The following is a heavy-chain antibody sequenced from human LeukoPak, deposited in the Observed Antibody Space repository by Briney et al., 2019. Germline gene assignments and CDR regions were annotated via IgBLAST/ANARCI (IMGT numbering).Heavy chain of an antibody. J-gene: IGHJ3*02. CDR3: ARQTRGAFDI. CDR2: LYYSGTT. CDR1: GGSISNYY. Sequence: SETLSLTCTVSGGSISNYYWSWIRQPPGKGLEWIGYLYYSGTTNYNPSLKSRVAISVDTSKNQFSLKLTSVTAADTAVYYCARQTRGAFDIWGQGTMITVSS. V-gene: IGHV4-59*08. D-gene: IGHD1/OR15-1a*01.